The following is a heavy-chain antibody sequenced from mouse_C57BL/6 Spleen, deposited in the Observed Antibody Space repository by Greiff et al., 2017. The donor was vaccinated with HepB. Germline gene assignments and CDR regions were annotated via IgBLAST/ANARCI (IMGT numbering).Heavy chain of an antibody. J-gene: IGHJ2*01. V-gene: IGHV5-4*01. CDR2: ISDGGSYT. CDR1: GFTFSSYA. Sequence: EVKLMESGGGLVKPGGSLKLSCAASGFTFSSYAMSWVRQTPEKRLEWVATISDGGSYTYYPDNVKGRFTISRDNAKNNLYLQMSHLKSEDTAMYYCARDQEEYDGYYFDYWGQGTTLTVSS. CDR3: ARDQEEYDGYYFDY. D-gene: IGHD2-3*01.